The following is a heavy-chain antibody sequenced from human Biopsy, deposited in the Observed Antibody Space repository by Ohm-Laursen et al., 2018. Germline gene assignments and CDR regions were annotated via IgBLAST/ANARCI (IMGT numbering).Heavy chain of an antibody. CDR2: IAERSTYI. V-gene: IGHV3-21*06. J-gene: IGHJ4*02. CDR3: ARKRGRKSIAATDY. Sequence: SLRLSCTASGFTFSSYAMEWVRQAPGKGLEWVSSIAERSTYISYADSVKGRFTISRDNAQNSLYLQMNNLRVEDTAVYYCARKRGRKSIAATDYWGQGVLVTVSS. D-gene: IGHD6-6*01. CDR1: GFTFSSYA.